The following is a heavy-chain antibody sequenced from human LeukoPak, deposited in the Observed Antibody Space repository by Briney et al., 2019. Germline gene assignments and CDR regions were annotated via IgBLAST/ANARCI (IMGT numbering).Heavy chain of an antibody. J-gene: IGHJ4*02. CDR1: GFTFSSYA. Sequence: GGSLRLSCSASGFTFSSYAMHWVRQAPGKGLEYVSAISSNGGSTYYADSVKGRFTISRDNSKNTLYLQMSSLRAEDTAVYYCVKDAVTMVRGYYFDYWGQGILVTVSS. CDR2: ISSNGGST. D-gene: IGHD3-10*01. CDR3: VKDAVTMVRGYYFDY. V-gene: IGHV3-64D*06.